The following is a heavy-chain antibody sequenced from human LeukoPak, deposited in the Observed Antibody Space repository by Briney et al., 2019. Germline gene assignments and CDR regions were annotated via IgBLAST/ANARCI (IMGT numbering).Heavy chain of an antibody. D-gene: IGHD2-2*01. Sequence: GASVKVSCKASGYTFTSYYMHWVRQAPGQGLEWMGIINPSGGSTSYAQKFQGRVTMTRDTSTSTVYMELSSLRSEDTAVYYCARDWDIVVVPAAPMAGYYGMGVWGQGTTVTVSS. J-gene: IGHJ6*02. CDR1: GYTFTSYY. CDR3: ARDWDIVVVPAAPMAGYYGMGV. CDR2: INPSGGST. V-gene: IGHV1-46*01.